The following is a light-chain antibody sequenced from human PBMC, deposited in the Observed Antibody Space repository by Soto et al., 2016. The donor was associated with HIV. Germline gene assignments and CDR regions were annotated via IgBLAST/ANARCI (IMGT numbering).Light chain of an antibody. J-gene: IGKJ4*01. CDR1: QSISSW. CDR3: QQANSFPHT. Sequence: DIQMTQSPSTLSASVGDRVTITCRASQSISSWLAWYQQKPGKAPKLLIYKASSLESGVPSRFRGSGSGTEFTLTISSLQPDDFATYYCQQANSFPHTFGGGPRWRSN. CDR2: KAS. V-gene: IGKV1-5*03.